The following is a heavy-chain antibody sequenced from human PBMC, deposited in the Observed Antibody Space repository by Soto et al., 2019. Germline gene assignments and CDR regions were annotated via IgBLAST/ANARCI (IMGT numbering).Heavy chain of an antibody. CDR2: IIPISETT. CDR3: ARSQGSSTSLEIYYYYYYGMDV. V-gene: IGHV1-69*01. CDR1: GGTFSSYA. Sequence: QVQLVQSGAEVKKPGSSVKVSCKASGGTFSSYAISWVRQAPGQGLEWMGGIIPISETTNYAQKVQGRVTVTADESKSTAYMELRSLGSEDTAVYYCARSQGSSTSLEIYYYYYYGMDVWGQGTTVTVSS. J-gene: IGHJ6*02. D-gene: IGHD2-2*01.